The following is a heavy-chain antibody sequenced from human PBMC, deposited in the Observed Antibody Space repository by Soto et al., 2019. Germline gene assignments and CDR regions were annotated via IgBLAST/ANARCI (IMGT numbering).Heavy chain of an antibody. CDR3: ARDPSGWGLDC. V-gene: IGHV3-13*01. J-gene: IGHJ4*02. Sequence: PGGSLRLSCAASGFTFTNYDMHWVRQAPGKGLEWVSAIGKAGDTHYPGSVKGRFTISRENAKNSLYLQMNSLRAEDTAVYYCARDPSGWGLDCSGQGALVTVSS. CDR2: IGKAGDT. CDR1: GFTFTNYD. D-gene: IGHD6-19*01.